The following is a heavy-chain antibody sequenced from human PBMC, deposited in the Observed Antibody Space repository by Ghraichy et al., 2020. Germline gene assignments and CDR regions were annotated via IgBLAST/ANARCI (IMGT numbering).Heavy chain of an antibody. CDR3: ARDPLVTMYQRGMDV. V-gene: IGHV1-18*01. D-gene: IGHD3-10*02. Sequence: ASVKVFCKTSGHSLSNFGVTWVRQVPGQGLEWMGWINGHNGGTNYAHKFLGRVTMNTDTSTNTAYLELRSLTSDDAAVYYCARDPLVTMYQRGMDVWGQGTTVTVSS. CDR2: INGHNGGT. CDR1: GHSLSNFG. J-gene: IGHJ6*02.